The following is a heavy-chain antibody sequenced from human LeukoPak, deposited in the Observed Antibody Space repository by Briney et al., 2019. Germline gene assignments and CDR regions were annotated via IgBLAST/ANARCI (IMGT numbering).Heavy chain of an antibody. CDR1: GDSVSSNSAA. CDR3: AREPYYDFWSGYLNY. D-gene: IGHD3-3*01. V-gene: IGHV6-1*01. CDR2: TYHRSKWYN. J-gene: IGHJ4*02. Sequence: SQTLSLTCAISGDSVSSNSAAWNWIRQSPSRGLEWLGRTYHRSKWYNDYAVSVKSRITINPDTSKNQFSLQLNSVTPEDTAVYYCAREPYYDFWSGYLNYWGQGTLVTVSS.